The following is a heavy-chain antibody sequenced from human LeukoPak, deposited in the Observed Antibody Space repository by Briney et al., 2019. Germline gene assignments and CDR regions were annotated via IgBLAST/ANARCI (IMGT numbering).Heavy chain of an antibody. V-gene: IGHV3-23*01. D-gene: IGHD3-9*01. Sequence: GGSLRLSCAASGFTFNGYAMRWVRQAPGKGLEWVSTISGSGDSTYYADSVKGRFTISRDNSKNALYLQMNSLRAEDTAVYYCAKFYDISTGYFDCWGQGTLVIVSS. CDR3: AKFYDISTGYFDC. CDR2: ISGSGDST. J-gene: IGHJ4*02. CDR1: GFTFNGYA.